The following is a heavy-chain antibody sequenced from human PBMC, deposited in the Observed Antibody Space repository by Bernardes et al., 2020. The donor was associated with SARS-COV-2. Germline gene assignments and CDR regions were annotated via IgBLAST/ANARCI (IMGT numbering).Heavy chain of an antibody. CDR1: GGSISSYY. D-gene: IGHD3-3*01. CDR3: ARSPHYDLGSWHSMRGNAEYFQH. Sequence: SETLSLTCTVSGGSISSYYWSWIRQPPGKGLEWIGYIYYSGSTNYNPSLKSRVTISVDTSKNQFSLKLSSVTAADTAVYYCARSPHYDLGSWHSMRGNAEYFQHWGQGTLVTVSS. J-gene: IGHJ1*01. V-gene: IGHV4-59*01. CDR2: IYYSGST.